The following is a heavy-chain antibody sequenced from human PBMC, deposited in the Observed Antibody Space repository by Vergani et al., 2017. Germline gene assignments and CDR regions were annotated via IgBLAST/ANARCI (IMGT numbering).Heavy chain of an antibody. Sequence: QLQLQESGPGLVKPSETLSLTCTVSGGSISSSSYYWGWIRQPPGKGLGWIGSIYYSGSTYHNPSLKSRVTISVDTSKNQFSLKLSSVTAADTAVYYCARASLHHDAFDIRGQGTMVTVSS. V-gene: IGHV4-39*07. CDR3: ARASLHHDAFDI. CDR2: IYYSGST. CDR1: GGSISSSSYY. J-gene: IGHJ3*02.